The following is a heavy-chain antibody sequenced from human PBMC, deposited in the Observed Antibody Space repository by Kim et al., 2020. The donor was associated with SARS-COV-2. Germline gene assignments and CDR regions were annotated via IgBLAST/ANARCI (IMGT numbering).Heavy chain of an antibody. J-gene: IGHJ4*02. Sequence: GGSLRLSCAASGFTFSSYDMHWVRQATGKGLEWVSAIGTAGDTYYPGSVKGRFTISRENAKNSLYLQMNSLRAGDTAVYYCARAIYDILTGPQPPDYWGQGTLVTVSS. CDR3: ARAIYDILTGPQPPDY. D-gene: IGHD3-9*01. V-gene: IGHV3-13*04. CDR1: GFTFSSYD. CDR2: IGTAGDT.